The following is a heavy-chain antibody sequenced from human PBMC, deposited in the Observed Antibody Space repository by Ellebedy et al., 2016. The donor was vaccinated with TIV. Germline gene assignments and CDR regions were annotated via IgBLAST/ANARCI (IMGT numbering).Heavy chain of an antibody. CDR2: ISTTGRTI. V-gene: IGHV3-48*04. D-gene: IGHD6-19*01. Sequence: GGSLRLSXVASGFTFSSNWIHWVRQAPGRGLEWIAYISTTGRTIYYAESVKGRFTISRDNAKNSLFLQMNSLTAEDTALYYCAREDGVVAGTYFDYWGQGARVTVSS. CDR3: AREDGVVAGTYFDY. J-gene: IGHJ4*02. CDR1: GFTFSSNW.